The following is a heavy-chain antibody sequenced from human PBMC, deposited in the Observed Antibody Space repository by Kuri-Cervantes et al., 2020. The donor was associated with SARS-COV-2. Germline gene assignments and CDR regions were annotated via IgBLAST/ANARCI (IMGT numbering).Heavy chain of an antibody. Sequence: SETLSLTCTVSGYSISSGYYWGWIRQPPGKGLEWIGSIYHSGSTYYNPSLKSRVTISVDTSKNQFSLKLSSVNAADTAVYYCARTSYGSALYWGQGTLVTVSS. V-gene: IGHV4-38-2*02. CDR3: ARTSYGSALY. J-gene: IGHJ4*02. CDR2: IYHSGST. CDR1: GYSISSGYY. D-gene: IGHD3-10*01.